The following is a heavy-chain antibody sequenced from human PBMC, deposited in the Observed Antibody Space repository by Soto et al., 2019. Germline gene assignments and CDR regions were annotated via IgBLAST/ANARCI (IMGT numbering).Heavy chain of an antibody. D-gene: IGHD4-17*01. J-gene: IGHJ4*02. CDR1: GFSLSTSGVG. V-gene: IGHV2-5*02. CDR2: IYWDDDK. Sequence: QITLKESGPPLVKPTQTLTLTCTFSGFSLSTSGVGMGWIRQPPGKVLEWLALIYWDDDKRYSPPLKSRLTTTKNTSKFQVVLTITNMDPVNTAIYYCDHRRYGDYTFDYWGPGTLVTVSS. CDR3: DHRRYGDYTFDY.